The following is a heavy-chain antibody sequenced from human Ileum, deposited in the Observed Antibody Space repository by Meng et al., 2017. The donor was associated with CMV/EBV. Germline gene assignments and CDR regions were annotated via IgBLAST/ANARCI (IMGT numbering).Heavy chain of an antibody. V-gene: IGHV3-30*04. J-gene: IGHJ4*02. Sequence: GESLKISCAATGFTFSDYAFHWVRQAPGKGLAWVALISYDGSEEYYADSVKGRFTISRDNSKNTDYLQISGLRPDDTALYYCARVGRQFIPAHYFDSWGQGSLVTVSS. CDR2: ISYDGSEE. CDR3: ARVGRQFIPAHYFDS. CDR1: GFTFSDYA. D-gene: IGHD2-15*01.